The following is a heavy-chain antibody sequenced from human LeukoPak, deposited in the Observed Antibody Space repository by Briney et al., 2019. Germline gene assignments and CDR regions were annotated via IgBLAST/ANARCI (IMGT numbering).Heavy chain of an antibody. CDR3: AKDLRMYSSSSARGGFDY. J-gene: IGHJ4*02. V-gene: IGHV3-23*01. CDR2: ISGSGGST. Sequence: GGSLRLSCAASGFTFSSYGMSWVRQAPGKGLEWVSAISGSGGSTYYADSVKGRFTISRDKFKNTLYLQMNSLRAEDTAVYYCAKDLRMYSSSSARGGFDYRGQGTLVTVSS. CDR1: GFTFSSYG. D-gene: IGHD6-6*01.